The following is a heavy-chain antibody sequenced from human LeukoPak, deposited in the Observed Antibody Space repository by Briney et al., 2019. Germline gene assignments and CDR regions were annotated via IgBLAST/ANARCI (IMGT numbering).Heavy chain of an antibody. D-gene: IGHD3-22*01. J-gene: IGHJ4*02. CDR2: IYYSGST. Sequence: PSETLSLTCTVSGGSISSSSYYWGWIRQPPGKGLEWIGYIYYSGSTYYNPSLKSRVTISVDTSKNQFSLKLSSVTAADMAVYYCARDNLSSGYSKGLDYWGQGTLVTVSS. CDR3: ARDNLSSGYSKGLDY. V-gene: IGHV4-30-4*08. CDR1: GGSISSSSYY.